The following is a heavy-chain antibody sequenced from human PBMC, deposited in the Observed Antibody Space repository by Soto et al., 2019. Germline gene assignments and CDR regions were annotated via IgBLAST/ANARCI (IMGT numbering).Heavy chain of an antibody. CDR2: INPNSGGT. V-gene: IGHV1-2*02. D-gene: IGHD1-26*01. CDR3: ARESGVGATNDAFDI. CDR1: GYTFTGYY. J-gene: IGHJ3*02. Sequence: ASVKVSCKASGYTFTGYYMHWVRQAPGQGLEWMGWINPNSGGTNYAQKFQGRVTMTRDTSISTAYMELSRLRSDDTAVYYCARESGVGATNDAFDIWGQGTMVTVSS.